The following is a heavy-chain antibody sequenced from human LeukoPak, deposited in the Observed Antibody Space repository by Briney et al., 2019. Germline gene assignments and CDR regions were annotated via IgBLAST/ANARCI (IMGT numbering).Heavy chain of an antibody. J-gene: IGHJ3*02. D-gene: IGHD6-13*01. CDR1: GFTFSTYA. Sequence: PGGSLRLSCAASGFTFSTYAMNWVRQAPGKGLEWVSGISAGGGDTYYADSVKGRFTISRDNSKNTLYLQMNNLRAEDTAIYYRAKGTSSWYGDAFDIWGQGTMVTVSS. CDR2: ISAGGGDT. V-gene: IGHV3-23*01. CDR3: AKGTSSWYGDAFDI.